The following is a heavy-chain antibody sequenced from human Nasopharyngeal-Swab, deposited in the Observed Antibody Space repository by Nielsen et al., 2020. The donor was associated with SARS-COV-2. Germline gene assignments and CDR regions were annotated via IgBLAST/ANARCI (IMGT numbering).Heavy chain of an antibody. V-gene: IGHV5-10-1*01. CDR2: IDPSDSYT. J-gene: IGHJ6*03. Sequence: GESLKTSCKGSGYSFSTYWITWVRQMPGKGLEWMGRIDPSDSYTNYSPSFHGHVTISTDKSINTAYLQWNSLKASDTAMYYCARLRGSAFYYYYLDVWGKGTTVTVSS. CDR3: ARLRGSAFYYYYLDV. D-gene: IGHD2-15*01. CDR1: GYSFSTYW.